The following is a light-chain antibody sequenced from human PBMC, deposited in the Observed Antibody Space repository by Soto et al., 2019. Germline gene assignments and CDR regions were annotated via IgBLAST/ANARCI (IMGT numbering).Light chain of an antibody. CDR1: QNIINF. Sequence: IQMTQSPSSLSASVGDRVTTTCRASQNIINFLNWYQQRPGKAPKLLIYAASSLHSGVPSRFSGSGSGTDFTLTISSLQPEDFATYYCQQYESYSTFGQGPKV. CDR3: QQYESYST. J-gene: IGKJ1*01. CDR2: AAS. V-gene: IGKV1-39*01.